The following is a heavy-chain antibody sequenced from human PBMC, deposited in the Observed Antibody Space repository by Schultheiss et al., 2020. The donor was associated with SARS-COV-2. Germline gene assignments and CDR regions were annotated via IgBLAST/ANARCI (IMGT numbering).Heavy chain of an antibody. J-gene: IGHJ5*02. CDR1: GYSFTSYW. D-gene: IGHD3-3*01. CDR2: IYPGDSDT. Sequence: GESLKISCKGSGYSFTSYWIGWVRQMPGKGLEWMGIIYPGDSDTRYSPSFQGQVTISADKSISTAYLQWSSLKASDTAMYYCARDNSDPTIFGVVITPTGWFDPWGQGTLVTVSS. CDR3: ARDNSDPTIFGVVITPTGWFDP. V-gene: IGHV5-51*01.